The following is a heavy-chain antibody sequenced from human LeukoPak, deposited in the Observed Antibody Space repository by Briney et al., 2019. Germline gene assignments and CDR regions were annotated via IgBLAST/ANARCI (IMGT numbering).Heavy chain of an antibody. J-gene: IGHJ4*02. V-gene: IGHV3-74*01. CDR3: VRDLGGRSGH. Sequence: AGGSLRLSCAASGFTFSSNWMHWVRQAPGKGLVWVSRISEDGSTTNYADSVKGRSTIFRDNAKNTLYLQMYSLRAEDTAVYYCVRDLGGRSGHWGQGTLVTVSS. CDR1: GFTFSSNW. CDR2: ISEDGSTT. D-gene: IGHD1-26*01.